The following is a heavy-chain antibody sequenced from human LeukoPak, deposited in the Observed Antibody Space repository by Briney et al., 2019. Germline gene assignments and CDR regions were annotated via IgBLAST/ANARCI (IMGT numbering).Heavy chain of an antibody. CDR3: ARDQVAVTYCFDY. D-gene: IGHD3-22*01. V-gene: IGHV1-2*02. CDR1: GDTFTGYY. J-gene: IGHJ4*02. Sequence: GASVKVSCKASGDTFTGYYMHWVRQAPGQGLEWMGWINPNSGGTNYAQKFQGRVTMTRDTSISTAYMELSRLGSDDTAVYYCARDQVAVTYCFDYWGQGTLATVSS. CDR2: INPNSGGT.